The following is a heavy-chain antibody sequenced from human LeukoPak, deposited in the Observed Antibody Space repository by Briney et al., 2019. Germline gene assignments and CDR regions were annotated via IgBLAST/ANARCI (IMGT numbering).Heavy chain of an antibody. CDR3: ARDDGAQNAFDI. D-gene: IGHD3-10*01. V-gene: IGHV1-69*05. CDR1: GGTFSSYA. Sequence: ASVKVSCKASGGTFSSYAISWVRQAPGQGLEWMGRIIPIFGTANYAQKFQGRVTITTDESTSTAYMELSSLRSEDTAVYYCARDDGAQNAFDIWGQGTMVTVSS. J-gene: IGHJ3*02. CDR2: IIPIFGTA.